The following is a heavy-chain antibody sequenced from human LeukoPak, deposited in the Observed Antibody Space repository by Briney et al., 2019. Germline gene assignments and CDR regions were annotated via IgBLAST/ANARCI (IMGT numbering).Heavy chain of an antibody. J-gene: IGHJ3*02. D-gene: IGHD3-9*01. CDR1: GFTFSAYE. CDR3: ARDVSLNYNILTGYYDAFDI. Sequence: GGSLRLSCAASGFTFSAYEVNWVRQAPGKGLEWVSYISSSGSTKHYADSVKGRFTVSRDNAKNSLYLQMNSLRAEDTAVYYCARDVSLNYNILTGYYDAFDIWGQGTMVTVSS. CDR2: ISSSGSTK. V-gene: IGHV3-48*03.